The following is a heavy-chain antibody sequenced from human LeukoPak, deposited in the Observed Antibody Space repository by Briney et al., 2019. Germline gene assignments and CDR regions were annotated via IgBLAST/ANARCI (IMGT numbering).Heavy chain of an antibody. V-gene: IGHV4-39*01. CDR1: GGSINNRNYY. Sequence: PSETLSLTCSVSGGSINNRNYYWGWVRQPPGKELEWIGHIYFGGSTLYNPSLKSRLTMSIDTSKDQFSLNINSVAAADTAVYYCARLPVYFGKGYFDSWGRGTLATVSS. CDR2: IYFGGST. J-gene: IGHJ4*02. D-gene: IGHD1-14*01. CDR3: ARLPVYFGKGYFDS.